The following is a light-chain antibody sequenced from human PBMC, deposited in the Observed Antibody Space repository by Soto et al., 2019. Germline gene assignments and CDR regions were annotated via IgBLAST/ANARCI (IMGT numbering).Light chain of an antibody. CDR1: QSVSSSY. CDR3: QQYGSSPLT. V-gene: IGKV3-20*01. Sequence: ETVLTQSPGTLSLSPGERATFSCRASQSVSSSYLAWYQQKPGQAPRLLIYGASSRATGIPDRFSGSGSGTDFTLTISRLEPEDFAVYYCQQYGSSPLTFGGGTKVEIK. J-gene: IGKJ4*01. CDR2: GAS.